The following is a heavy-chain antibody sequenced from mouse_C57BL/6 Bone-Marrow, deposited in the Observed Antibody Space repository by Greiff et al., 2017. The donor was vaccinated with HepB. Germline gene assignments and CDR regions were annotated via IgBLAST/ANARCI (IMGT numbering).Heavy chain of an antibody. Sequence: VQLQQSGPELVKPGASVKMSCKASGYTFTDYNMHWVKQSHGKSLEWIGYINPNNGGTSYNQKFKGKATLTVNKSSSTAYMELRSLTSEDSAVYYCARDGQLRLPFAYWGQGTLVTVSA. J-gene: IGHJ3*01. CDR2: INPNNGGT. CDR1: GYTFTDYN. V-gene: IGHV1-22*01. CDR3: ARDGQLRLPFAY. D-gene: IGHD3-2*02.